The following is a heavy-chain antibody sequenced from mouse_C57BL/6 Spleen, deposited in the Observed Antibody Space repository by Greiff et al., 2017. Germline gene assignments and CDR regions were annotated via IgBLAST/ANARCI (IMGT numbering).Heavy chain of an antibody. D-gene: IGHD1-1*01. J-gene: IGHJ4*01. CDR3: ARVTTVVAARAMDY. V-gene: IGHV5-12*01. CDR2: ISNGGGST. Sequence: EVMLVESGGGLVQPGGSLKLSCAASGFTFSDYYMYWVRQTPEKRLEWVAYISNGGGSTYYPDPVKGRFTISRDNAKNTQYLQLCRLKSADTAVYYCARVTTVVAARAMDYWGQGTSVTVSS. CDR1: GFTFSDYY.